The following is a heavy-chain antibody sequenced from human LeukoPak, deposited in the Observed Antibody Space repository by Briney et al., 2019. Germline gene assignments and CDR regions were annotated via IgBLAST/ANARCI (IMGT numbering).Heavy chain of an antibody. D-gene: IGHD3-10*01. CDR1: GFTFSSYS. J-gene: IGHJ4*02. CDR3: ARDDQPRGSGSYWDY. V-gene: IGHV3-48*04. CDR2: ISSSSSTI. Sequence: PGGSLRLSCAASGFTFSSYSMNWVRQAPGKGLEWVSYISSSSSTIYYADSVKGRFTISRDNAKNSLYLQMNSLRAEDTAVYYCARDDQPRGSGSYWDYWGQGTLVTVSS.